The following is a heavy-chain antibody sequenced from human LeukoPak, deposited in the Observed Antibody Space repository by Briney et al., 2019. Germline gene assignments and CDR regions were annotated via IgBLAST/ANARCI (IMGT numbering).Heavy chain of an antibody. CDR1: GYTFTSYA. V-gene: IGHV1-2*02. J-gene: IGHJ6*03. CDR2: INPNSGGT. CDR3: ARDTGYSSGWGVMDV. Sequence: ASVKVSCKASGYTFTSYAMNWVRQAPGQGLEWMGWINPNSGGTNYAQKFQGRVTMTRDTSISTAYMELSRLRSDDTAVYYCARDTGYSSGWGVMDVWGKGTTVTISS. D-gene: IGHD6-19*01.